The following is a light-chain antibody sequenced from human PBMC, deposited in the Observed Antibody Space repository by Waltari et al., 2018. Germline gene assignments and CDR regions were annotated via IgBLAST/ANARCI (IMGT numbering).Light chain of an antibody. Sequence: EIVLTQSPGTLSLSPGERATLPCRASQSVTSNYLAWYQQRPGQAPRLLIYGASNRGTGIPDRFSGSGSGTDFSLTINRLEPEDFAVYYCQQYDRSPETFGQGTKLEIK. CDR3: QQYDRSPET. V-gene: IGKV3-20*01. CDR1: QSVTSNY. J-gene: IGKJ2*01. CDR2: GAS.